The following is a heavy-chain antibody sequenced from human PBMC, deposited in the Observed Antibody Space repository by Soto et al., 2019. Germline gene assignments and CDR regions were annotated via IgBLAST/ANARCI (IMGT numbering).Heavy chain of an antibody. Sequence: PSETLSLTCTVSGGSISSGGYYWSWIRQHPGKGMEWIGYIYYSGSTYYNPSLKSRVTISVDTSKNQFSLKLSSVTAADTAVYYCARNEDLGGSYYDFDYWGQGTLVTVSS. CDR3: ARNEDLGGSYYDFDY. CDR1: GGSISSGGYY. J-gene: IGHJ4*02. D-gene: IGHD1-26*01. CDR2: IYYSGST. V-gene: IGHV4-31*03.